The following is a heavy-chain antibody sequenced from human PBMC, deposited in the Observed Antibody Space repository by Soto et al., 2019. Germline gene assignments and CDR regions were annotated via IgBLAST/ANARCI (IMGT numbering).Heavy chain of an antibody. CDR3: ARDFRTMISTKLCYLDY. CDR2: ISPYSGNT. V-gene: IGHV1-18*04. D-gene: IGHD3-16*01. Sequence: QIQLVQSGAEVKKPGASVKVSCKASGYTFTIYGVSWVRQAPGQGLEWMGWISPYSGNTNNAQKLQGRVTVTTDTSTNTVYMELRSLRSDDTAVYYCARDFRTMISTKLCYLDYWGQGTLVTVSS. CDR1: GYTFTIYG. J-gene: IGHJ4*02.